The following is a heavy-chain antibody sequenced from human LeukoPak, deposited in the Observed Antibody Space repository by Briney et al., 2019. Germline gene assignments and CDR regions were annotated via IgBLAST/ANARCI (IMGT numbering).Heavy chain of an antibody. D-gene: IGHD6-13*01. CDR3: ARSKQQLVFDY. V-gene: IGHV3-30*03. CDR2: ISHDGSKK. CDR1: GFTFSSYG. Sequence: GGSLRLSCAASGFTFSSYGMHWVRQAPGKGLEWVAVISHDGSKKYYADSVKGRFIISRDNSKNTLYLQMNSLRDEDTAVYYCARSKQQLVFDYWGQGTLVTVSS. J-gene: IGHJ4*02.